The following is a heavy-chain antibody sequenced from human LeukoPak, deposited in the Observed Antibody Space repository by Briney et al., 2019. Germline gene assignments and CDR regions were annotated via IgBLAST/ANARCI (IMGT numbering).Heavy chain of an antibody. Sequence: GGSLRLSCAASGFTFSSYSMNWVRQTPGKGLEWVSSISISSNYIYYADSVKGRFTISRDNAKNSLYLQMNSLRAEDTALYYCAKDMASSWYVRHDAFDIWGQGTMVTVSS. V-gene: IGHV3-21*04. D-gene: IGHD6-13*01. J-gene: IGHJ3*02. CDR1: GFTFSSYS. CDR3: AKDMASSWYVRHDAFDI. CDR2: ISISSNYI.